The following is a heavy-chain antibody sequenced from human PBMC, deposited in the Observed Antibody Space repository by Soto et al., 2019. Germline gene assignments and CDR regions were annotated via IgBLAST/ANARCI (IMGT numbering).Heavy chain of an antibody. D-gene: IGHD3-10*01. J-gene: IGHJ3*02. V-gene: IGHV1-3*01. CDR1: GYTFTSYT. CDR3: ARGLTMVRGVILDAFDI. CDR2: INAGNGNT. Sequence: QVQLVQSGAEVKKHGASVKVSCKASGYTFTSYTMHWVRQAPGQRLEWMGWINAGNGNTKYSQKFQGRVTITRDTSASTAYMELSSLRSEDTAVYYCARGLTMVRGVILDAFDIWGQGTMVTVSS.